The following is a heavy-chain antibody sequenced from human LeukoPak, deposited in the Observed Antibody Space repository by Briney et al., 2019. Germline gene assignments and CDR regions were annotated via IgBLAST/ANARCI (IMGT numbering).Heavy chain of an antibody. Sequence: PGGSLRLSCAASGFTFSIYSMNWVRQAPGKGLEWVSSIDGSSSNINYGDSVKGRFTISRDNAKNSVSLQMNSLRADDTAVYYCARGLAYYYDSSYDWGQGTLVTVSS. CDR1: GFTFSIYS. D-gene: IGHD3-22*01. CDR2: IDGSSSNI. J-gene: IGHJ4*02. V-gene: IGHV3-21*01. CDR3: ARGLAYYYDSSYD.